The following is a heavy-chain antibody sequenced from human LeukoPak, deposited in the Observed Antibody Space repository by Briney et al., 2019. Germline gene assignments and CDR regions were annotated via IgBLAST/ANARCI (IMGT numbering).Heavy chain of an antibody. CDR1: GFTFSSYG. V-gene: IGHV3-30*03. Sequence: PGGSLRLSCAASGFTFSSYGMHWVRQAPGKGLEWVAVISSDGSNKYYADSVKGRFTISRDNAKNSLYLQMNSLRAEDTAVYYCTLYYAFDIWGQGTMVTVSS. D-gene: IGHD1-26*01. CDR3: TLYYAFDI. CDR2: ISSDGSNK. J-gene: IGHJ3*02.